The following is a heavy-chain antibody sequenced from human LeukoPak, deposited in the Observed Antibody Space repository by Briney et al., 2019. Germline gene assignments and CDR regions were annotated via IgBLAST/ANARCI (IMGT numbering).Heavy chain of an antibody. D-gene: IGHD3-16*02. CDR2: VYASGST. Sequence: SETLSLTCAVSGASISQGRYYWSWIRQPAGKALEWIGRVYASGSTYYKSSLQSRLTISVDTANNRFSLELTSVTAADTAVYYCARDNGFRYSYTNYFDYWGQGILVTVSP. V-gene: IGHV4-61*02. J-gene: IGHJ4*02. CDR3: ARDNGFRYSYTNYFDY. CDR1: GASISQGRYY.